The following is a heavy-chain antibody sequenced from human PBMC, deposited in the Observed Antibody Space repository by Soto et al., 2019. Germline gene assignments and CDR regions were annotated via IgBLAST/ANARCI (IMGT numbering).Heavy chain of an antibody. V-gene: IGHV1-2*04. CDR3: AIVHSADCSNGVCSFFYNHEMDV. D-gene: IGHD2-8*01. CDR1: GYSFTDYH. J-gene: IGHJ6*02. Sequence: ASVKVSCKASGYSFTDYHIHWVRQAPGQGLEWLGRINPKSGGTSTAQKFQGWVTMTRDRSISTVYMELTRLRSDDTAVYFCAIVHSADCSNGVCSFFYNHEMDVWGQGATVPVSS. CDR2: INPKSGGT.